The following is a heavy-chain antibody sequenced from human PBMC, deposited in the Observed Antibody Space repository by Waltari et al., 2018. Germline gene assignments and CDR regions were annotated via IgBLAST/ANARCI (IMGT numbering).Heavy chain of an antibody. CDR3: AVTAGWLLPAYALDI. J-gene: IGHJ3*02. Sequence: QVQLQQWGAGLLKPSETLSLTCAVYGGSFSGYYWSWIRQPPGKGLEWLGEINHSGRTNINPSLSSPVTISVYTCRNQISLKLSSVTAAVTAVYYCAVTAGWLLPAYALDIWGQGTMVTVSS. CDR2: INHSGRT. V-gene: IGHV4-34*01. D-gene: IGHD3-9*01. CDR1: GGSFSGYY.